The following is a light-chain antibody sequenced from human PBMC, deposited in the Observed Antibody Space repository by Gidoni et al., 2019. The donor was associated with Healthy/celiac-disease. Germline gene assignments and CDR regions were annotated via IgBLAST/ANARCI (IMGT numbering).Light chain of an antibody. Sequence: DIQMTQPPSSLSASVGDRVTITCRASQSISSNSNLYQQKPGTPPKLLIDAATSVQSGVPTRFSGRGSGTDFTITSSSLQHEDFATYYWQRSYIPGAFGAGTKVDIK. CDR3: QRSYIPGA. CDR1: QSISSN. CDR2: AAT. J-gene: IGKJ3*01. V-gene: IGKV1-39*01.